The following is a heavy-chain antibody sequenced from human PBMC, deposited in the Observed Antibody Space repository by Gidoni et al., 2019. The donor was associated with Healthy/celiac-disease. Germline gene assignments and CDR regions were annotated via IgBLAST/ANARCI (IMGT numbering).Heavy chain of an antibody. Sequence: EVQLLESGGGLVQPGGSLRLSCAASGFTFSSYAMSWGRQAPGQGMEWVSAIRGSGGSTYYSDSVKGRFTISRDNSKNTLYLQMNSLRAEDTAVYYCAKSPRTHTGIWGQGTLVTVSS. CDR1: GFTFSSYA. CDR3: AKSPRTHTGI. CDR2: IRGSGGST. V-gene: IGHV3-23*01. D-gene: IGHD2-2*02. J-gene: IGHJ4*02.